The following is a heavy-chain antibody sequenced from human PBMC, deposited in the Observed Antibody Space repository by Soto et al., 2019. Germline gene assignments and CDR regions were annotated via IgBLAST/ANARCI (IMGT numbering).Heavy chain of an antibody. J-gene: IGHJ6*02. Sequence: PSQTLSLTCAISGDSVSSNSAAWNWIRQSPSRGLEWLGRTYYRSKWYNDYAVSAKSRITINPDTSKNQFPLQLNSVTPEDTAVYYCARVKRSGKMGYYGMDVWGQGTTVTVSS. CDR3: ARVKRSGKMGYYGMDV. CDR1: GDSVSSNSAA. D-gene: IGHD2-15*01. V-gene: IGHV6-1*01. CDR2: TYYRSKWYN.